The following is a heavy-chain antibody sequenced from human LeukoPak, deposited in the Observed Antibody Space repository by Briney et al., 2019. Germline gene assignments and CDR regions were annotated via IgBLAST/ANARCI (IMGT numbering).Heavy chain of an antibody. D-gene: IGHD3-10*01. Sequence: PGGSLRLSCAASGFTFSSYAMNWVRPAPGKGLEWVSGISGSGGSTYSADSVKGRFTISRDNSKNTLYLQMNSLRAEDTAVYYCAKVGFGAYGMDVWGQGTTVTVSS. CDR1: GFTFSSYA. J-gene: IGHJ6*02. V-gene: IGHV3-23*01. CDR3: AKVGFGAYGMDV. CDR2: ISGSGGST.